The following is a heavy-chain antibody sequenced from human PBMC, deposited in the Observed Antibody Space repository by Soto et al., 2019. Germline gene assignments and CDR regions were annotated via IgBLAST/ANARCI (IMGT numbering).Heavy chain of an antibody. D-gene: IGHD2-15*01. CDR1: GDSLTNNHW. Sequence: QLQLRESGPGLVQPSGTLSLTCDVSGDSLTNNHWWSWVRQAPGKGLEWIGEIWHTGRPNYNPSLKMRVAISIDKPTSQFSLKLSSVTAADTAVYYCVRDSRTGCSSINCYMHWGQGTLVTVSS. V-gene: IGHV4-4*02. CDR3: VRDSRTGCSSINCYMH. CDR2: IWHTGRP. J-gene: IGHJ4*02.